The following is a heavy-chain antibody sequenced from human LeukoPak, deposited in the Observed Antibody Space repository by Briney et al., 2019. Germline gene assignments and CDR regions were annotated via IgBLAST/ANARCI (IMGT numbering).Heavy chain of an antibody. CDR3: ARVPSTQWLVYYFDY. Sequence: PGGSLRLSCAASGFTFSGSGMHWVRQAPGKGLEWVATISYDGTSKYYAGSVKGRFTISRDKSKNTLYLQMNSLRAEDTAVYYCARVPSTQWLVYYFDYWGQGTLVTVSS. V-gene: IGHV3-30*03. J-gene: IGHJ4*02. CDR1: GFTFSGSG. D-gene: IGHD6-19*01. CDR2: ISYDGTSK.